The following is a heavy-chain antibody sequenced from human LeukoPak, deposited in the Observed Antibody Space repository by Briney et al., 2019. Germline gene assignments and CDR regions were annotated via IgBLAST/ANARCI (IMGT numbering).Heavy chain of an antibody. Sequence: SETLSLTCTVSGGSISSGDYYWSWIRQPPGKGLEWIGYIYYSGSTYYNPSLKSRVTISVDTSKDQFSLKLSSVTAADTAVYYCARDRTRHYYYGSGSYYNNWFDPWGQGTLVTVSS. CDR1: GGSISSGDYY. V-gene: IGHV4-30-4*01. CDR2: IYYSGST. CDR3: ARDRTRHYYYGSGSYYNNWFDP. D-gene: IGHD3-10*01. J-gene: IGHJ5*02.